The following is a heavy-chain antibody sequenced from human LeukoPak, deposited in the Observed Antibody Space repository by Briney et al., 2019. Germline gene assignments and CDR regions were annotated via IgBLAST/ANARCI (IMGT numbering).Heavy chain of an antibody. J-gene: IGHJ4*02. D-gene: IGHD6-19*01. CDR3: ARRSTLYSSGRFYFDY. CDR1: GYTFTNYG. Sequence: PLASVKVSCKASGYTFTNYGITWVRQAPGQGLEWMGWISAHDGTRNYALKHEDRVTMTTDTSTSTAYMELRGLTSDDTAVYYCARRSTLYSSGRFYFDYWGQGTLVTVSS. V-gene: IGHV1-18*01. CDR2: ISAHDGTR.